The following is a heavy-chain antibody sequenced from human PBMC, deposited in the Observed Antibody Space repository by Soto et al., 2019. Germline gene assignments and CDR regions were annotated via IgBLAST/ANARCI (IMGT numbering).Heavy chain of an antibody. J-gene: IGHJ6*02. D-gene: IGHD6-19*01. CDR1: GGSISSGGYS. CDR3: ARPTRQWLGLRYYYGMDV. Sequence: SETLSLTCAVSGGSISSGGYSWSWIRQPPGKGLEWIGYIYHSGGTNYNPSLKSRVTISVDTSKNQFSLKLSSVTAADTAVYYCARPTRQWLGLRYYYGMDVWGQGTTVTVSS. CDR2: IYHSGGT. V-gene: IGHV4-30-2*01.